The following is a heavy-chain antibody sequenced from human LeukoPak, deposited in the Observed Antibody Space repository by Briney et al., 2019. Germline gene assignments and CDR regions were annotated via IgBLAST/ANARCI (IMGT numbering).Heavy chain of an antibody. CDR1: GYTFTMYY. J-gene: IGHJ6*03. D-gene: IGHD3-10*01. CDR3: ARGQRGGLSGNWGGLFASYYTYYYMDV. V-gene: IGHV1-46*01. CDR2: INPSDGAT. Sequence: ASVKVSCKASGYTFTMYYIHWVRQAPGQGLEWMGMINPSDGATTYAQRFQGRVTMTRDMSTTTVYMDLRSLRSEDTAVYFCARGQRGGLSGNWGGLFASYYTYYYMDVWGRGTTVTVSS.